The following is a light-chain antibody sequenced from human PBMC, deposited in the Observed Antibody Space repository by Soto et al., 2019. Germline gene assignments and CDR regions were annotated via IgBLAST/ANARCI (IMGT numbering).Light chain of an antibody. V-gene: IGKV3-11*01. CDR1: QSVSSY. J-gene: IGKJ1*01. CDR2: DAS. CDR3: QQRGNWPVT. Sequence: EIVLTQSPATLSLSPGERATLSCRASQSVSSYFAWYQQKPGQAPRLLIYDASNRATGIPARFSGSGSGTDFTLTISSLEPDDFAVYYCQQRGNWPVTFGQGIRVDIK.